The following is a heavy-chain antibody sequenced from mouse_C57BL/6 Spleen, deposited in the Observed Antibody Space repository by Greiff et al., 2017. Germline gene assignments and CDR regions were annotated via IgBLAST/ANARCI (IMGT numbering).Heavy chain of an antibody. V-gene: IGHV1-82*01. CDR1: GYAFSSSW. D-gene: IGHD1-1*01. J-gene: IGHJ2*01. CDR2: INPGDGDT. Sequence: VQLQQSGPELVKPGASVKISCKASGYAFSSSWMNWVKQRPGKGLEWIGRINPGDGDTNYNGKFKGKATLTADKSSSTAYMHLSSLTSEDSAIYLCARNGNPWYFDDWGQGTTLTVSS. CDR3: ARNGNPWYFDD.